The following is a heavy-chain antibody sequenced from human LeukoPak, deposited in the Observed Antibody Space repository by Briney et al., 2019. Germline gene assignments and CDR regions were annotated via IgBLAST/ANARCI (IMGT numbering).Heavy chain of an antibody. D-gene: IGHD6-19*01. V-gene: IGHV3-21*01. CDR3: ARDKARSSGWSGDWFDP. CDR2: ISSSSSYI. J-gene: IGHJ5*02. Sequence: GGSLRLSCAASGFTFSSYSMNWVRQAPGKGLELVSSISSSSSYISYADSVKGRFTISRDNAKNSLYLQMNSLRAEDTAVYYCARDKARSSGWSGDWFDPWGQGPLVTVSS. CDR1: GFTFSSYS.